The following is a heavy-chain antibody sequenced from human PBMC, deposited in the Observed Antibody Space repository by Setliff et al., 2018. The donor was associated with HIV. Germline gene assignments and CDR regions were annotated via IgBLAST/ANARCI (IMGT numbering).Heavy chain of an antibody. V-gene: IGHV4-61*02. CDR2: IYTRGRI. J-gene: IGHJ4*02. Sequence: SETLSLTCVVSGYSISSSNWWGWIRQPAGKGLEWIGRIYTRGRIDYNPSLKSRVTISVDTSNKQFSLNLSSVTAADTAVYYCARDSDYYDSSTYRLDYWGQGTLVTVSS. CDR3: ARDSDYYDSSTYRLDY. CDR1: GYSISSSNW. D-gene: IGHD3-22*01.